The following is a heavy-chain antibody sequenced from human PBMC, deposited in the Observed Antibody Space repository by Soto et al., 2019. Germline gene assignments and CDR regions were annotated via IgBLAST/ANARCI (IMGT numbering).Heavy chain of an antibody. J-gene: IGHJ3*01. V-gene: IGHV1-69*13. Sequence: ASVKVPCKASGGSFGSSAISWVRQAPAQGLEWMGEIIPVFDKANYAQNFQGRLTITADEPTGTVFMQLSSLRSEDTAVYFCARLRRDWGDAFDLWGLGTLVTVSS. D-gene: IGHD3-16*01. CDR3: ARLRRDWGDAFDL. CDR1: GGSFGSSA. CDR2: IIPVFDKA.